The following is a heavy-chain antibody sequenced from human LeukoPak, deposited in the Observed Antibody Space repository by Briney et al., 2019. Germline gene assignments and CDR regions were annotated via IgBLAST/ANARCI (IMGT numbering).Heavy chain of an antibody. CDR2: IRGSGGST. V-gene: IGHV3-23*01. D-gene: IGHD6-25*01. J-gene: IGHJ6*03. Sequence: GGSLRLSCAASGFTFSSYAMSWVRQAPGKGLEWVSAIRGSGGSTYYAASVKGRFTISRDNSKNKLYLQMNSLRAEDTAVYYPATPAARYYYYYLAVWGTGTTVTVSS. CDR3: ATPAARYYYYYLAV. CDR1: GFTFSSYA.